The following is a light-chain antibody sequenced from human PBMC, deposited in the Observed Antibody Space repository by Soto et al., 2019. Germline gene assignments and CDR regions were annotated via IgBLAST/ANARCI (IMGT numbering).Light chain of an antibody. CDR1: QSVSSSY. CDR2: GTS. CDR3: QRYGISHTWT. Sequence: EIVLTQSPGTPSLSPGERATLSCRARQSVSSSYLAWYQQKPGQAPRLLIYGTSTRATGIPDRFSGSGSGTDFTLTISRLEPEDFAVYYCQRYGISHTWTFGQGTKVDIK. J-gene: IGKJ1*01. V-gene: IGKV3-20*01.